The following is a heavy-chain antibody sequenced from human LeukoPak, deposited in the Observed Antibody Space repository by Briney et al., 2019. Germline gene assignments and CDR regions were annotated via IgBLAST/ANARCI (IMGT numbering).Heavy chain of an antibody. CDR3: AKDSPSSSWYQDY. CDR2: TKQDGSEK. Sequence: PGGSLRLSCAASGFTFITYWMSWVRQAPGKGVEWVANTKQDGSEKNYVDSVKGRFTISRDNAKNSLYLQMNSLRAEDTAVYYCAKDSPSSSWYQDYWGQGTLVTVSS. CDR1: GFTFITYW. D-gene: IGHD6-13*01. V-gene: IGHV3-7*01. J-gene: IGHJ4*02.